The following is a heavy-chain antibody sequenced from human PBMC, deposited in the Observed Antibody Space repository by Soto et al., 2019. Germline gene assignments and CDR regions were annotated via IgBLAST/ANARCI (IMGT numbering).Heavy chain of an antibody. D-gene: IGHD6-13*01. CDR2: IKNKANSYTT. J-gene: IGHJ4*02. Sequence: EVQLVESGGGLVQPEGSLRLSCAASGFTFSDHYMDWVRQAPGKGLEWVGRIKNKANSYTTEHAAPVKGRFITSRDDSKNTAFLQMNRMKTDDTAVYYCTRLRLGSRRSSDYWGKGIMVTVSS. V-gene: IGHV3-72*01. CDR3: TRLRLGSRRSSDY. CDR1: GFTFSDHY.